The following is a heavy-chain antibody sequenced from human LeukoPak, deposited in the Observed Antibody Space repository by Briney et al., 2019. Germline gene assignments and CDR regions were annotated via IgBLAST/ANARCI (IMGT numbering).Heavy chain of an antibody. Sequence: GGSLRLSCAASGFTFSSYAMSWVRQAPGKGLEWFSAIIGSGGSTYYADSVKGRFTISRDNSNNTLYLQMNSLRAEDTAVHYCEKDRDGDYGGDAFDIWGQGTMVTVSS. D-gene: IGHD4-17*01. CDR2: IIGSGGST. CDR3: EKDRDGDYGGDAFDI. J-gene: IGHJ3*02. CDR1: GFTFSSYA. V-gene: IGHV3-23*01.